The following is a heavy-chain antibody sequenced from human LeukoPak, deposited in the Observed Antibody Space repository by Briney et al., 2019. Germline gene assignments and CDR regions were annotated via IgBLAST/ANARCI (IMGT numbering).Heavy chain of an antibody. J-gene: IGHJ6*02. CDR2: INPNSGGT. CDR3: ASRGYSSSWSKGNYGMDV. D-gene: IGHD6-13*01. V-gene: IGHV1-2*02. CDR1: GYTFTDYY. Sequence: ASVKVSCKASGYTFTDYYMHWVRQAPGQGLEWMGWINPNSGGTNYAQKFQGRVTMTRDTSIGTAYMELSRLRSDDTAVYYCASRGYSSSWSKGNYGMDVWGQGTTVTVSS.